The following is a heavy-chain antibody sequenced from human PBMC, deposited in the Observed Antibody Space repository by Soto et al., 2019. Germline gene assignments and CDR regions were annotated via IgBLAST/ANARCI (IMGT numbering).Heavy chain of an antibody. CDR3: ASWGAILTGYYLARASAYAFDI. Sequence: SETLSLTCTVSGGSISSGDYYWSWIRQPPGKGLEWIGYIYYSGSTYYNPSLKSRVTISVDTSKNQFSLKLSSVTAADTAVYYCASWGAILTGYYLARASAYAFDIWGQGTMVTVSS. V-gene: IGHV4-30-4*01. D-gene: IGHD3-9*01. J-gene: IGHJ3*02. CDR1: GGSISSGDYY. CDR2: IYYSGST.